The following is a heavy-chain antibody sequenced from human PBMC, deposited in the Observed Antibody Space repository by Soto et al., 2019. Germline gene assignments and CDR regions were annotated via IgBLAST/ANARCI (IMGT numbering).Heavy chain of an antibody. CDR2: ISSNGGST. CDR1: GFTFSNYD. CDR3: AREDGSWPTYYYYGMDV. J-gene: IGHJ6*02. D-gene: IGHD6-13*01. Sequence: GGSLRLSCAAPGFTFSNYDMHWVRQATGKGLEYVSAISSNGGSTYYANSVKGRFTISRDNSKNTLYLQMGSLRAEDMAVYYCAREDGSWPTYYYYGMDVWGQGTTVTISS. V-gene: IGHV3-64*01.